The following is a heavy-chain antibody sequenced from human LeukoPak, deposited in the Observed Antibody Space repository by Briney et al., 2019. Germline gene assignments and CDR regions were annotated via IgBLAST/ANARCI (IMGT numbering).Heavy chain of an antibody. D-gene: IGHD3-16*01. CDR1: GGSISSYY. V-gene: IGHV4-59*12. CDR2: IHNSGDT. Sequence: SETLSLTCTVSGGSISSYYWSWIRQSPGKGLQWIGSIHNSGDTHYNPSLKSRVTISIDKSKKDFSLKLSSVTAADTAVYYCARGGDDLGDYFDYWGQGALVTVSS. CDR3: ARGGDDLGDYFDY. J-gene: IGHJ4*02.